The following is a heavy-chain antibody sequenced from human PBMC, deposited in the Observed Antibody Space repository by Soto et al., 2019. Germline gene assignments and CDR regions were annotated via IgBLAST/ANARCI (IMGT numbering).Heavy chain of an antibody. V-gene: IGHV3-7*01. CDR1: GFTFTNYY. D-gene: IGHD1-26*01. CDR3: AKCGGGGSDY. J-gene: IGHJ4*02. CDR2: INEDGSER. Sequence: EVQLVESGGGLVQPGGSLRLSCAASGFTFTNYYMSWVRQAQGKGLEWVANINEDGSERYYVDSVKGRFTVSRDNAKNCLYLQMNSLRAEDTAIYYCAKCGGGGSDYWGPGSLVTVSS.